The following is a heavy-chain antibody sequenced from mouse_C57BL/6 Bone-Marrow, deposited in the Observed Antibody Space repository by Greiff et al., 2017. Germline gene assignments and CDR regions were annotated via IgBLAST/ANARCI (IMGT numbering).Heavy chain of an antibody. V-gene: IGHV1-9*01. CDR2: ILPGSGST. CDR1: GYTFTGYW. J-gene: IGHJ2*01. D-gene: IGHD1-1*01. Sequence: VKLLESGAELMKPGASVKLSCKATGYTFTGYWIEWVKQRPGHGLEWIGEILPGSGSTNYNEKFKGKATFTADTSSNTAYMQLSSLTTEDSAIYYCARSNYYYGSSYERGYYFDYWGQGTTLTVSS. CDR3: ARSNYYYGSSYERGYYFDY.